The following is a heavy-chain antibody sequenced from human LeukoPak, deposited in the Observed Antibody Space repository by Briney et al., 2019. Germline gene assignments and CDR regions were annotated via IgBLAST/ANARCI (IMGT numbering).Heavy chain of an antibody. Sequence: ASVKVSCKASGYTFIDYNMHWVRQAPGQGLEWMGWINPNSGGTNYAQKFQGRVTMTRDTSISTAYMGLSSLRYDDTAVYYCARLGPFEGTIWGQGTLVTVSS. CDR2: INPNSGGT. J-gene: IGHJ4*02. V-gene: IGHV1-2*02. D-gene: IGHD2/OR15-2a*01. CDR3: ARLGPFEGTI. CDR1: GYTFIDYN.